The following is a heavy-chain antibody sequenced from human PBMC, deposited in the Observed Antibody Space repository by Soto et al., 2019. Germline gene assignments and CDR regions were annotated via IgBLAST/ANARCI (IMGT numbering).Heavy chain of an antibody. Sequence: SETLSLTCTVSGGSISSGDYYWSWIRQPPGKGLEWIGYIYYSGSTYYNPSLKSRVTISVDTSKNQFSLKLISVTAADTAVYYCARVEAAADYYYYSMAVWGQGTTVTVSS. CDR2: IYYSGST. CDR1: GGSISSGDYY. D-gene: IGHD6-13*01. V-gene: IGHV4-30-4*01. CDR3: ARVEAAADYYYYSMAV. J-gene: IGHJ6*02.